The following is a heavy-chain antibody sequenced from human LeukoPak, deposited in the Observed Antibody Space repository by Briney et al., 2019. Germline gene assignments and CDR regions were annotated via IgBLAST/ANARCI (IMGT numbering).Heavy chain of an antibody. V-gene: IGHV3-23*01. CDR1: GFTFSSYA. Sequence: GGSLRLSCAASGFTFSSYAMNWVRQAPGKGLEWVSAISGSGGSTYYADSVKGRFTIFRDNSKNTLYLQMNSLRAEDTAVYYCARGPYLGYCSGGSCNQFDYWGQGTLVTVSS. CDR2: ISGSGGST. D-gene: IGHD2-15*01. J-gene: IGHJ4*02. CDR3: ARGPYLGYCSGGSCNQFDY.